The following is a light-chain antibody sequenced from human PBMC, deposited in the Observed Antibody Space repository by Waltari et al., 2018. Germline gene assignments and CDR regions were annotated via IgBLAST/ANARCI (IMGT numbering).Light chain of an antibody. Sequence: VLLTQSPATLSLSPGQTATISCRASESVSKFLAWYQQKPGQRPRLLMYDGSTRAPGIPARFSGSGFGTDFTLTISSLEPDDFAVYYCQQRRNWHLTFGGGTRVE. V-gene: IGKV3-11*01. CDR3: QQRRNWHLT. J-gene: IGKJ4*01. CDR2: DGS. CDR1: ESVSKF.